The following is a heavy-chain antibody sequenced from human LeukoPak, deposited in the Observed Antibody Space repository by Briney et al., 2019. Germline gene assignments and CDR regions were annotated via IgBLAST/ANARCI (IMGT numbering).Heavy chain of an antibody. CDR1: GGSISSYY. V-gene: IGHV4-59*01. CDR3: ARGYRDFYYYLDV. CDR2: VYYGGNT. Sequence: SETLPLTCTVSGGSISSYYWSWIRQPPGKGLEWIGYVYYGGNTKKNPSLKSRATISADTSMNQFSLNLSSATAADTAVYYCARGYRDFYYYLDVWGKGTTVTVSS. D-gene: IGHD4-11*01. J-gene: IGHJ6*03.